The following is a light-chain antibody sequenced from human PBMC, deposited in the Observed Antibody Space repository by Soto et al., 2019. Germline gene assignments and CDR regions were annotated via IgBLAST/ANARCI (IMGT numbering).Light chain of an antibody. J-gene: IGKJ1*01. CDR3: HQYHSAPRT. CDR2: WAS. CDR1: QSVLYSPNNKNY. Sequence: DIVMTQSPDSLAVSLGERATINCKSSQSVLYSPNNKNYLAWYQQKPGQPPRLLVYWASTRESGVPDRFSGSGSWTDFTLTISSLQAEDAAVYYCHQYHSAPRTFGQGTKVEIK. V-gene: IGKV4-1*01.